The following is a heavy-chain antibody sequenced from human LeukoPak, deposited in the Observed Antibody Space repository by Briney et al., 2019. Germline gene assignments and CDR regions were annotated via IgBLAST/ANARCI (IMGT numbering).Heavy chain of an antibody. D-gene: IGHD2-15*01. CDR3: ARHSWAPGGPDAFDI. J-gene: IGHJ3*02. CDR2: FYYSGST. Sequence: SETLSLTCSVSGGSISSSSYYWGWIRQPPGKGLEWIGSFYYSGSTYYNPSLKSRVTISVDTSKNQFSLKLSPVTAADTAVYYCARHSWAPGGPDAFDIWGQGTMVTVSS. V-gene: IGHV4-39*01. CDR1: GGSISSSSYY.